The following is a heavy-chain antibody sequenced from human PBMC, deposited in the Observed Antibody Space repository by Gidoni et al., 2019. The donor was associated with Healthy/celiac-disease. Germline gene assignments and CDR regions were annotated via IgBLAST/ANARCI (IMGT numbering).Heavy chain of an antibody. D-gene: IGHD3-22*01. CDR1: VFTFSGSA. CDR2: IRSKANSYAT. V-gene: IGHV3-73*01. Sequence: EVQLVESGGGLVQPGGSLTLSCAASVFTFSGSAMHWVRQASGKGLEWVGRIRSKANSYATAYAASVKGRFTISRDDSKNTAYLQMNSLKTEDTAVYYCTRRLLYYYDSSGYTDWGQGTLVTVSS. CDR3: TRRLLYYYDSSGYTD. J-gene: IGHJ4*02.